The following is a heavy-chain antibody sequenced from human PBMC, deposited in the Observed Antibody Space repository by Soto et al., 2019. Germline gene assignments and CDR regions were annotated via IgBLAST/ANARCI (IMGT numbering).Heavy chain of an antibody. J-gene: IGHJ6*02. V-gene: IGHV2-5*02. CDR3: AHSSSLTTPAMGFAYYYGMDV. Sequence: QITLKESGPTLVKPTQTLTLTCTFSGFSLSTSGVGVGWIRQPPGKALEWLALIYWDDDKRYSPSLKSRLTITKDTSKTQVVLTMTNMDPVDTATYYCAHSSSLTTPAMGFAYYYGMDVWGQGTTVTVSS. CDR1: GFSLSTSGVG. CDR2: IYWDDDK. D-gene: IGHD4-17*01.